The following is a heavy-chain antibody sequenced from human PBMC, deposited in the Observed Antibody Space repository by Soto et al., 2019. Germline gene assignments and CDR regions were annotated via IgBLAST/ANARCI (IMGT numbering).Heavy chain of an antibody. V-gene: IGHV4-31*03. CDR1: GASIGRGGYY. Sequence: QVQLQESGPGLMKPSQTLSLTCTVSGASIGRGGYYWTWIHQHPGKALEWMGHIHFSGETNYNPSLMGRLTMSIDTSTNQFSLNLAAVTAADTAMYYCARDQGGDLDYWGQGTLVTASS. CDR2: IHFSGET. J-gene: IGHJ4*02. D-gene: IGHD2-21*01. CDR3: ARDQGGDLDY.